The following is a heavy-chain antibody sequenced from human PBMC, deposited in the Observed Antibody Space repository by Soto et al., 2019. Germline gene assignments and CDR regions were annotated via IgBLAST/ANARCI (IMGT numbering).Heavy chain of an antibody. J-gene: IGHJ6*02. V-gene: IGHV3-33*01. D-gene: IGHD6-19*01. CDR2: IWYDGSNK. CDR1: GFTFSSYG. Sequence: QVQLVESGGGVVQPGRSLRLSCAASGFTFSSYGMHWVRQAPGKGLEWVAVIWYDGSNKYYADSVKGRFTISRDNSKNTLYLQMNSLRAEDTAVYDCAVAGTESYYYYGMDVWGQGTTVTVSS. CDR3: AVAGTESYYYYGMDV.